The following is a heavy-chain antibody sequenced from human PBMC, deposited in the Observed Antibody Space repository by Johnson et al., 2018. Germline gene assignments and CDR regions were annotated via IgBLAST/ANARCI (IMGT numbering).Heavy chain of an antibody. J-gene: IGHJ3*02. V-gene: IGHV1-69*01. CDR3: ARKVVAATFDAFDI. D-gene: IGHD2-15*01. CDR1: GGTFSSYA. Sequence: QVQLVESGAEVKKPGSSXKVSCKASGGTFSSYAISWVRQAPGQGLEWMGGIIPIFGTANYAQKFQGRVTITADESTSTAYMELSSLRSEDTAVYYCARKVVAATFDAFDIWGQGTMVTVSS. CDR2: IIPIFGTA.